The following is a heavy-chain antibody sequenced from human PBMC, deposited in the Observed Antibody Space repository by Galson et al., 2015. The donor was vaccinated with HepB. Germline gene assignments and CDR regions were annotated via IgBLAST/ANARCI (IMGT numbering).Heavy chain of an antibody. CDR3: AQRDYGGNSS. V-gene: IGHV3-48*02. D-gene: IGHD4-23*01. CDR1: GFTFSSYS. CDR2: ISSSSSTI. Sequence: SLRLSCAASGFTFSSYSMNWVRQAPGKGLECVSYISSSSSTIYYADSVKGRFTISRDNAKNSLFLQMNSLRDEDTAVYYCAQRDYGGNSSWGQGTLVTVPP. J-gene: IGHJ4*02.